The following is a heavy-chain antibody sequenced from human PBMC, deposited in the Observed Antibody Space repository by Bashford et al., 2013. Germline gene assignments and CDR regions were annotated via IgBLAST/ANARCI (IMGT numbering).Heavy chain of an antibody. CDR3: ASSNKGKSGSYFVLDY. CDR2: ISAYNGNT. Sequence: VASVKVSCKASGYTFTSYGISWVRQAPGQGLEWMGWISAYNGNTNYAQKLQGRVTMTTDTSTSTAYMELRSLRSDDTAVYYCASSNKGKSGSYFVLDYWGQGTLVTVSS. V-gene: IGHV1-18*01. J-gene: IGHJ4*02. D-gene: IGHD1-26*01. CDR1: GYTFTSYG.